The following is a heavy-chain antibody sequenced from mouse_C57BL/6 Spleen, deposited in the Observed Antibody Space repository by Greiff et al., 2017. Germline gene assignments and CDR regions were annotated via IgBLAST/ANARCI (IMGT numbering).Heavy chain of an antibody. CDR1: GYSFTDYN. Sequence: EVQLQQSGPELVKPGASVKISCKASGYSFTDYNMNWVKQSNGKSLEWIGVINPNYGTTSYNQKFKGKATLTVDQSSSTAYMQLNSLSSEDSAVYYCARPHYSNYLAWFAYWGQGTLVTVSA. V-gene: IGHV1-39*01. D-gene: IGHD2-5*01. J-gene: IGHJ3*01. CDR2: INPNYGTT. CDR3: ARPHYSNYLAWFAY.